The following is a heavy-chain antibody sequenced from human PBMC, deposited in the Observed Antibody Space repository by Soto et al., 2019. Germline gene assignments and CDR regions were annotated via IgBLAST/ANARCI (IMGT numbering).Heavy chain of an antibody. Sequence: QVQLVQSGAEVKKPGSSVKVSCKASGGTFSSYAISWVRQAPGQGLEWMGGIIPIFGTANYAQKFQGRVTITADEXXSTAYMELGSLRSEDTAVYYCARRGDYYGSGGFDYWGQGTLVTVSS. CDR3: ARRGDYYGSGGFDY. J-gene: IGHJ4*02. CDR1: GGTFSSYA. D-gene: IGHD3-10*01. CDR2: IIPIFGTA. V-gene: IGHV1-69*12.